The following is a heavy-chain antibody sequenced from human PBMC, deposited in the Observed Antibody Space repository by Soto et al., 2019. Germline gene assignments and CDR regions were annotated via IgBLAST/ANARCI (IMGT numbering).Heavy chain of an antibody. CDR2: IWNDGSDK. CDR3: AREGPVAGTGGFDY. D-gene: IGHD6-19*01. V-gene: IGHV3-33*01. Sequence: AGGSLRLSCAASGFTFSSYGMHWVRQAPGKGLDWVAVIWNDGSDKYYADSVKGRFTISRDNSKNTLYLQMNSLRAEDTAVYYCAREGPVAGTGGFDYWGQGTLVTVSS. CDR1: GFTFSSYG. J-gene: IGHJ4*02.